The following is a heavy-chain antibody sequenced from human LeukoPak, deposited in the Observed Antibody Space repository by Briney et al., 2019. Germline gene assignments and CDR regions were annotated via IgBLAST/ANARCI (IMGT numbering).Heavy chain of an antibody. CDR2: INPSGGST. CDR1: GYTFTSYY. J-gene: IGHJ3*02. CDR3: ATKTMVRGVNLAFDI. D-gene: IGHD3-10*01. Sequence: ASVKVSCKASGYTFTSYYMHRVRQAPGQGLEWMGIINPSGGSTSYAQKFQGRVTMTRDTSTSTVYMELSSLRSEDTAVYYCATKTMVRGVNLAFDIWGQGTMVTVSS. V-gene: IGHV1-46*01.